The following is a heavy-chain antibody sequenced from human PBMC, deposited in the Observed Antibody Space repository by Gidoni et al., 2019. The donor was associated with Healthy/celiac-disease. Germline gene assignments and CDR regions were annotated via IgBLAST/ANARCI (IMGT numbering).Heavy chain of an antibody. Sequence: QVQLVESGGGLVKPGGSLRLSCAASGFTFSDYYMSWIRQAPGKGLEWVSYISSSSSYTNYADSVKGRFTISRDNAKNSLYLQMNSLRAEDTAVYYCARDQGVVVPAAIFDYWGQGTLVTVSS. J-gene: IGHJ4*02. CDR1: GFTFSDYY. V-gene: IGHV3-11*05. CDR2: ISSSSSYT. D-gene: IGHD2-2*01. CDR3: ARDQGVVVPAAIFDY.